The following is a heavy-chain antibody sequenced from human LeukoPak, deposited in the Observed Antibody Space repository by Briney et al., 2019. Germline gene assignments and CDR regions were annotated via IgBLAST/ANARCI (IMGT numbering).Heavy chain of an antibody. J-gene: IGHJ4*02. V-gene: IGHV1-69*13. CDR3: ARERLTYYDSSGYYDY. CDR2: IIPIFGTA. Sequence: ASVKVSCKASGGTFSSYAISWVRQAPGQGLEWMGGIIPIFGTANYAQKFQGRVTITADESTSTAYMELSSLRSEDTAVYYCARERLTYYDSSGYYDYWGQGTLVTVSS. CDR1: GGTFSSYA. D-gene: IGHD3-22*01.